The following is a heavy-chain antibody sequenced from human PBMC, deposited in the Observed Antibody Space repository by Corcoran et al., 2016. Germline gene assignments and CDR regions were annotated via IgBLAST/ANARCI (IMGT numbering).Heavy chain of an antibody. V-gene: IGHV4-59*01. CDR2: IYNSGST. Sequence: QVQLQESGPGLVKPSETLSLTCTVSGGSISSYYWSWIRQPPGRGLEWIGYIYNSGSTNYNPSLKSRVTISVDTSKKKFYLKLTSVTAADTAMYYCARGRGTSANWFDPWGQGTLVTVSS. J-gene: IGHJ5*02. CDR1: GGSISSYY. D-gene: IGHD5-12*01. CDR3: ARGRGTSANWFDP.